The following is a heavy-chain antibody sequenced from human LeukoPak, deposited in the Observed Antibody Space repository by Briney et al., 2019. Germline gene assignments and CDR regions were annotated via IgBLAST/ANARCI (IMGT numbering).Heavy chain of an antibody. D-gene: IGHD1-14*01. J-gene: IGHJ4*02. CDR3: ARANRYSFDY. CDR1: GDSVSTNSAA. Sequence: SQTLSLTCAISGDSVSTNSAAWNWIRQSPSGGLEWLGRTYYRSKWYSDYAVSVKSRITVNPDTSKNQFSLHLNSVTPEDTAVYYCARANRYSFDYWGQGTLVTVSS. V-gene: IGHV6-1*01. CDR2: TYYRSKWYS.